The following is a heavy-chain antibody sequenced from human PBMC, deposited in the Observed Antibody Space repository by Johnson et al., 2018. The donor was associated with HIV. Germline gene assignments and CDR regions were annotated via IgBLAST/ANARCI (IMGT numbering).Heavy chain of an antibody. CDR3: ARDGESQQLPLGDAFDV. V-gene: IGHV3-66*01. Sequence: VQLVESGGGLIQPGGSLRLSCSASGFTVSSNYMNWVRQAPGKGLEWVSIIYSGGSPYYADSVRGRFTIPRDNSKNTLYLQMRSLRVEDTAIYYCARDGESQQLPLGDAFDVWGQGTMVTVSS. D-gene: IGHD6-13*01. CDR1: GFTVSSNY. J-gene: IGHJ3*01. CDR2: IYSGGSP.